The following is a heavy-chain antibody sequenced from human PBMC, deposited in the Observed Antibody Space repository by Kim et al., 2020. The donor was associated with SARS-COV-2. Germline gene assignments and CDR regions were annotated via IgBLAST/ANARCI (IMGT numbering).Heavy chain of an antibody. V-gene: IGHV3-23*01. D-gene: IGHD3-3*01. CDR3: AKDHGTTIFGVVIIPQDAFDI. CDR1: GFTFSSYA. CDR2: ISGSGGST. Sequence: GGSLRLSCAASGFTFSSYAMSWVRQAPGKGLEWVSAISGSGGSTYYAASVKGRFTISSDNSKNTLYLQMNSLRAEDTAVYYCAKDHGTTIFGVVIIPQDAFDIWGQGTMVTVSS. J-gene: IGHJ3*02.